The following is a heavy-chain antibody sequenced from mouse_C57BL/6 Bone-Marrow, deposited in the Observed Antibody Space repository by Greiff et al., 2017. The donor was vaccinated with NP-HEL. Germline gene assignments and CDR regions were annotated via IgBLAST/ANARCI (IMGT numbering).Heavy chain of an antibody. CDR1: GFTFSVYY. CDR2: INYDGSST. J-gene: IGHJ4*01. Sequence: EVKLMESEGGLVQPGSSMKLSCTASGFTFSVYYLAWVRQVPEKGLEWVANINYDGSSTYYLDSLQSRFIISRDNAKNILYLQMSSLKSEDTATYYCARDRGSREAMDYWGQGTSVTVSS. CDR3: ARDRGSREAMDY. V-gene: IGHV5-16*01. D-gene: IGHD1-1*01.